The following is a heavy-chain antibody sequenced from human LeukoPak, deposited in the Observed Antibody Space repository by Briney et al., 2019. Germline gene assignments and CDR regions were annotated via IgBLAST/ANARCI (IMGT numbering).Heavy chain of an antibody. CDR3: ARADRAGGYDY. Sequence: GGSLRLSCAASGFTLSSYAMHWVRQAPGKGLEWVAVISYDGSNKYYADSVKGRFTISRDNSKNTLYLQMNSLRAEDTAVYYCARADRAGGYDYWGQGTLVTVSS. D-gene: IGHD3-16*01. V-gene: IGHV3-30-3*01. CDR2: ISYDGSNK. J-gene: IGHJ4*02. CDR1: GFTLSSYA.